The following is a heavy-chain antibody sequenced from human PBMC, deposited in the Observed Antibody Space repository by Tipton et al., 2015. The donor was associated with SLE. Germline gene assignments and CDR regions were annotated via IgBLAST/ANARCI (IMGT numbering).Heavy chain of an antibody. Sequence: QLVQSGAEVKKPGASVKVSCKASGYTFTSYDINWVRQAAGQGLEWMGWMNPNSGNTGYAQKFQGRVTMTRNTSVSTAYMELSSLRSEDTAVYYCARGAPLKQQLAHWGQGTLVTVSS. CDR1: GYTFTSYD. CDR2: MNPNSGNT. J-gene: IGHJ4*02. CDR3: ARGAPLKQQLAH. D-gene: IGHD6-13*01. V-gene: IGHV1-8*02.